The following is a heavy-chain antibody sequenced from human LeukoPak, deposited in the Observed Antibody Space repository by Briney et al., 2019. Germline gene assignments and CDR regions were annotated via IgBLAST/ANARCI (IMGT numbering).Heavy chain of an antibody. V-gene: IGHV4-4*02. CDR2: IYHSGLT. D-gene: IGHD6-19*01. CDR3: ARDQWLDTNPFDY. CDR1: GGSITSSNW. Sequence: PSETLSLTCAVSGGSITSSNWWSWVRQTPGKALEWIGEIYHSGLTNYNPSLMSRVTISVDKSKNQLSLKLSSVTAADTALYYCARDQWLDTNPFDYWGQGTLVTVSS. J-gene: IGHJ4*02.